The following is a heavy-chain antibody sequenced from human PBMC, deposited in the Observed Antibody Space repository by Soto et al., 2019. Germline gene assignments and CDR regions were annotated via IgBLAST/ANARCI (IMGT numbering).Heavy chain of an antibody. J-gene: IGHJ4*02. D-gene: IGHD3-22*01. CDR3: ARGSHTLHSYDRSGFYHYVDY. Sequence: SETLSLTCAVDGGSFSDYSWTWIRQPPGKGLEWIGEINESGSTNYTPSRERRVTISRDTSNNRFSLKLSAVTAADTAVYYCARGSHTLHSYDRSGFYHYVDYWGQGSLVTVSS. V-gene: IGHV4-34*01. CDR2: INESGST. CDR1: GGSFSDYS.